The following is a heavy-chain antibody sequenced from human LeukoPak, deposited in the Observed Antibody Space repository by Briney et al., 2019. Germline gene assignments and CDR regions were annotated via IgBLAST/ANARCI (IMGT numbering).Heavy chain of an antibody. J-gene: IGHJ4*02. CDR2: INAGNGNT. V-gene: IGHV1-3*03. D-gene: IGHD3-10*01. CDR3: ARGSGGTMVRGVIGDFDY. Sequence: ASVKVSCKASGYTFTNYGINWVRQAPGQRLEWMGWINAGNGNTKYSQEFQGRVTITRDTSASTAYMELSSLRSEDMAVYYCARGSGGTMVRGVIGDFDYWGQGTLVTVSS. CDR1: GYTFTNYG.